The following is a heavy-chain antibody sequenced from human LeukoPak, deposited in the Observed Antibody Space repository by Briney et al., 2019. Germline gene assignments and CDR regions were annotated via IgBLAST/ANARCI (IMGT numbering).Heavy chain of an antibody. Sequence: PSETLSLTCTVSGASISSYYWSWIRQPPGKGLEWIGYIYYSGSTNYNPSLKSRVTISVDTSKNQFSLKLSSVFAADTAVYYCARHVESSGFLGAYYFDYWGQGVLVTVSS. V-gene: IGHV4-59*08. CDR3: ARHVESSGFLGAYYFDY. J-gene: IGHJ4*02. CDR1: GASISSYY. D-gene: IGHD3-22*01. CDR2: IYYSGST.